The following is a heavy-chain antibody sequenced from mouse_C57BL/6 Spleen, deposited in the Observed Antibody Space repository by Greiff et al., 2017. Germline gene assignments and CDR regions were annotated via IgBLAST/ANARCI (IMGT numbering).Heavy chain of an antibody. V-gene: IGHV1-53*01. Sequence: VQLQQSGTELVKPGASVKLSCKASGYTFTSYGMHWVKQRPGQGLEWIGNINPSNGGTNYNEKFKSKATMTLDISSGKAYMQLSSLTSEDSAVDNCAGSWNWGYFDVWGQGTTLTVSS. CDR1: GYTFTSYG. D-gene: IGHD4-1*01. CDR2: INPSNGGT. CDR3: AGSWNWGYFDV. J-gene: IGHJ2*01.